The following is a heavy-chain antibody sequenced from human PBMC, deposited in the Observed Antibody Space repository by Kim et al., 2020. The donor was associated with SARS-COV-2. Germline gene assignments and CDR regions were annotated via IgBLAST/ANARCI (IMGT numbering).Heavy chain of an antibody. CDR2: ISAYNGNT. CDR1: GYTFTSYG. Sequence: ASVKVSCKASGYTFTSYGISWVRQAPGQGLEWMGWISAYNGNTNYAQKLQGRVTMTTDTSTSTAYMELRSLRSDDTAVYYCARDGTYGYGSGSYAHEYGMDVWGQGTTVTVSS. J-gene: IGHJ6*02. CDR3: ARDGTYGYGSGSYAHEYGMDV. V-gene: IGHV1-18*04. D-gene: IGHD3-10*01.